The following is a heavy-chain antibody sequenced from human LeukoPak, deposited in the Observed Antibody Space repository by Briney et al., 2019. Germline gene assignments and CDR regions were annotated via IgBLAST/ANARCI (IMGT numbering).Heavy chain of an antibody. CDR3: ASPSPGFDP. CDR1: GESFSSYY. J-gene: IGHJ5*02. V-gene: IGHV4-39*07. Sequence: SETLSLTCTVYGESFSSYYWSWVRQPPGKGPEWIGSIYYTGTTSYNSSLQSRVTISLDTSKNQFSLKLKSVTAADTAVYYCASPSPGFDPWGPGILVTVSS. CDR2: IYYTGTT.